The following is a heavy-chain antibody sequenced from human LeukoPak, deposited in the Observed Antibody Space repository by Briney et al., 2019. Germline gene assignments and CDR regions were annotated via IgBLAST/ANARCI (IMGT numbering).Heavy chain of an antibody. CDR3: ARRRYYYRSGSYYGAPYYMDV. D-gene: IGHD3-10*01. Sequence: SETLSLTCTVSGYSISSGSYWGGIRQTQGRGLEWIGSIYHSGSTYYNPSLKGRVTISVDTSKNQFSLKLSSVTAADTAVYYCARRRYYYRSGSYYGAPYYMDVWGKGTTVTISS. V-gene: IGHV4-38-2*02. J-gene: IGHJ6*03. CDR1: GYSISSGSY. CDR2: IYHSGST.